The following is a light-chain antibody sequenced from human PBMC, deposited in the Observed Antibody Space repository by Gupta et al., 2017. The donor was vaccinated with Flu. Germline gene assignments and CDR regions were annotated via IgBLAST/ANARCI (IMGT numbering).Light chain of an antibody. CDR1: QSVGSRY. V-gene: IGKV3-20*01. CDR3: QQYGRSPLT. Sequence: DRATLTQRASQSVGSRYVAWYQQKPGQAPRLLIYDASKRATGIQDRFSGSGSGTEFTLTISRLEPEDFAVYYCQQYGRSPLTFGHGTKVDIK. J-gene: IGKJ3*01. CDR2: DAS.